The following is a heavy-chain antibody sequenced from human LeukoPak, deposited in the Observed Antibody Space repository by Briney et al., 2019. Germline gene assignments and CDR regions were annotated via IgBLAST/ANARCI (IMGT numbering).Heavy chain of an antibody. J-gene: IGHJ4*02. CDR3: AKDTMGDSSGYSPFDY. CDR1: GFTFSNYA. Sequence: GGSLRLSCAASGFTFSNYAMSWVRQAPGKVLEWVSSINGRGGSTYYADSVKGRFTISRDNSKNTLYLQMNSLRAEDTAVYYCAKDTMGDSSGYSPFDYWGQGTLVTVSS. D-gene: IGHD3-22*01. CDR2: INGRGGST. V-gene: IGHV3-23*01.